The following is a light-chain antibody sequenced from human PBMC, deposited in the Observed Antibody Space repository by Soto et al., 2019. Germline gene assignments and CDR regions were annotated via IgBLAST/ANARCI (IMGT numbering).Light chain of an antibody. CDR1: SSNIGAGYD. Sequence: QSVLTQPPSVSGAPGQRFTISCSGSSSNIGAGYDVHWYQQLPGTAPQLLVSGNSNRPSGVPDRFSGSKSGTSASLASTGLQAEDEADYYCQSYDSSLSGPWVFGGGTKLTVL. CDR3: QSYDSSLSGPWV. CDR2: GNS. J-gene: IGLJ3*02. V-gene: IGLV1-40*01.